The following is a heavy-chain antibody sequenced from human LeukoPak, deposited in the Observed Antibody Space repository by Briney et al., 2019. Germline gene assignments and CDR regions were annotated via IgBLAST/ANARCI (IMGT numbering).Heavy chain of an antibody. CDR2: ISSSSSYI. J-gene: IGHJ4*02. CDR1: GFTFSSYS. V-gene: IGHV3-21*01. Sequence: PGGSLRLSCAASGFTFSSYSMNWVRQAPGKGLEWVSPISSSSSYIYYADSVKGRFTISRDNAKNSLYLQMNSLRAEDTAVYYCARSCLFCKVDYDILTGYYPAFDYWGQGTLVTVSS. CDR3: ARSCLFCKVDYDILTGYYPAFDY. D-gene: IGHD3-9*01.